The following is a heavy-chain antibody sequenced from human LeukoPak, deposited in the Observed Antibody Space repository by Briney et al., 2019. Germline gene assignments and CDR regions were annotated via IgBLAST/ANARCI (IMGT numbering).Heavy chain of an antibody. CDR3: ARESFTYYDILTGYYQDAFDV. Sequence: ASVKVSCKASGYTFTSYDINWVRQAPGQGLEWMGIINPSGGSTSYAQKFQGRVTMTRDTSTSTVYMELSSLRSEDTAVYYCARESFTYYDILTGYYQDAFDVWGQGTMVTVSS. CDR2: INPSGGST. D-gene: IGHD3-9*01. V-gene: IGHV1-46*01. CDR1: GYTFTSYD. J-gene: IGHJ3*01.